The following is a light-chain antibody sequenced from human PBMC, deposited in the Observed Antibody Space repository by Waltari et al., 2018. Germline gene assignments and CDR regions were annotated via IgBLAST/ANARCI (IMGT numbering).Light chain of an antibody. J-gene: IGKJ5*01. V-gene: IGKV3-15*01. CDR1: QSVSSN. Sequence: EIVMTQSPATLSVSPGERATLSCRASQSVSSNLAWYQQKPGQAPRLLIYGASTRATCIPARFSGSGSRTEFTLTISSLQSEDFAVYYCQQYNNWPITFGQGTRLEIK. CDR2: GAS. CDR3: QQYNNWPIT.